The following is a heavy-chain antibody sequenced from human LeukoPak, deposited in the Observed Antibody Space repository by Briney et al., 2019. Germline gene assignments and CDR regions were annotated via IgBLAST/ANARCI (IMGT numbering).Heavy chain of an antibody. D-gene: IGHD3-22*01. V-gene: IGHV3-23*01. CDR3: ASRDYYDSSGAIDY. CDR2: ISGSGGST. J-gene: IGHJ4*02. CDR1: GFTFSSYA. Sequence: QPGGSLRLSCAASGFTFSSYAMSWVRQAPGKGLEWVSAISGSGGSTYYADSVKGRFTISRDNSKNTLYLQMNSLRAEDTAVYYCASRDYYDSSGAIDYWGQGTLVTVSS.